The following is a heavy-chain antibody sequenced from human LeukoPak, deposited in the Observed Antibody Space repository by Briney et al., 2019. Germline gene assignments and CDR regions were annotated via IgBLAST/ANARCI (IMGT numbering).Heavy chain of an antibody. J-gene: IGHJ6*03. CDR1: GFTFSSYW. D-gene: IGHD3-10*01. Sequence: GGSLRLSCAASGFTFSSYWMSWVRQAPGKGLVWVANIKQDGNEKYYVDSVKGRFTISRDNAKNSLYLQMNSLRGEDTALYYCAREENYYYYMDVWGKGTTVTVSS. CDR2: IKQDGNEK. CDR3: AREENYYYYMDV. V-gene: IGHV3-7*01.